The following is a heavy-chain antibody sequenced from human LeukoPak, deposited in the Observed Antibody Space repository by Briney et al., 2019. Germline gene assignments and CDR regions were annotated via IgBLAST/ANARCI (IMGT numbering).Heavy chain of an antibody. D-gene: IGHD4-17*01. V-gene: IGHV1-18*01. CDR2: ISAYNGNT. J-gene: IGHJ4*02. CDR1: GYTFTSYD. Sequence: ASVKVSCKASGYTFTSYDINWVRQAPGQGLEWMGWISAYNGNTNYAQKLQGRVTMTTDTSTSTAYMELRSLRSDDTAVYYCARDLGGTVTTDYWGQGTLVTVSS. CDR3: ARDLGGTVTTDY.